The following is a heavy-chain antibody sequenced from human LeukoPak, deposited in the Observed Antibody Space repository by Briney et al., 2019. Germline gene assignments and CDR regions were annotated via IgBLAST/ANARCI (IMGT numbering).Heavy chain of an antibody. D-gene: IGHD4-17*01. CDR1: GVSISSYY. J-gene: IGHJ4*02. V-gene: IGHV4-59*01. CDR2: IYYSGST. Sequence: PSETLSLTCTVSGVSISSYYWSWIRQPPGKGLEWIGYIYYSGSTNYNPSLKSRVTISVDTSKNQFSLKLSSVTAADTAVYYCASSYGDYVDYWGQGTLVTVSS. CDR3: ASSYGDYVDY.